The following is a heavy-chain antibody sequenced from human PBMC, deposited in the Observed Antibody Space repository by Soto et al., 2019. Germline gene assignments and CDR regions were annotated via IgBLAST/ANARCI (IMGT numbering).Heavy chain of an antibody. Sequence: EVQLVESGGGLVQPGGSLRLSCATSGFILSDCAMNWVRQAPGKGLEWVSYISSSSSVIDYADSVKGRFTVSRGNARNSLYIQMNSLRAEDTAVYYCARDLSWGSNWYYYMDVWGKGTTVTVSS. V-gene: IGHV3-48*01. J-gene: IGHJ6*03. CDR1: GFILSDCA. CDR3: ARDLSWGSNWYYYMDV. D-gene: IGHD7-27*01. CDR2: ISSSSSVI.